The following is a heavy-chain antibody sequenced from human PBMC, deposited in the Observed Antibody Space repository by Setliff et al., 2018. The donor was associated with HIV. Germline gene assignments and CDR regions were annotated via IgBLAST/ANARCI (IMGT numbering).Heavy chain of an antibody. CDR1: GFIFSDSW. Sequence: GGSLRLSCGASGFIFSDSWMDWVRQAPGKGLEWVSTIYSDGNTYHADSVKGRFTLSRDNSKHTLYLEMNSLRAEDTAVYYCAKSGLGVVVTAIHGALDYWGQGTLVTVSS. CDR2: IYSDGNT. J-gene: IGHJ4*02. V-gene: IGHV3-NL1*01. CDR3: AKSGLGVVVTAIHGALDY. D-gene: IGHD2-21*02.